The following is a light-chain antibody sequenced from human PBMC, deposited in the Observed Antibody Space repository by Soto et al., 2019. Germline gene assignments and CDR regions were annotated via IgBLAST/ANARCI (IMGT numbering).Light chain of an antibody. Sequence: QSALTQPASVSGSPGQSITISCTGTSRDVGGYNYVSWYQQHPGKAPKLMIYEVSNRPSGVSNRFSGSKSGNTASLTISGLQAEDEADYYCSSYTRSSTRVFGGGTKLTVL. J-gene: IGLJ3*02. V-gene: IGLV2-14*01. CDR3: SSYTRSSTRV. CDR2: EVS. CDR1: SRDVGGYNY.